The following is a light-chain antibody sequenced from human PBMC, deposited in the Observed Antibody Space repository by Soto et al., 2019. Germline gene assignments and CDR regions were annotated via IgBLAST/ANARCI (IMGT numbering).Light chain of an antibody. V-gene: IGLV2-14*01. CDR1: TRDIAGYNY. CDR3: TSFSGSTSLYV. J-gene: IGLJ1*01. Sequence: QSALTQPASVSGSLGQSITISCTGTTRDIAGYNYISWYQQLPGKAPKLMIYQVTIRPSGISNRFSGSKSGNTASLTISGLQAEDEADYYCTSFSGSTSLYVFGTGTRSPA. CDR2: QVT.